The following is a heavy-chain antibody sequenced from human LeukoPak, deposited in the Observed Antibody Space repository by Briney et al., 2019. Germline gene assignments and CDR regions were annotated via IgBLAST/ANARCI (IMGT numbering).Heavy chain of an antibody. CDR3: AVAVAGSYFDY. V-gene: IGHV3-11*06. D-gene: IGHD6-19*01. CDR2: ISSSSSYT. CDR1: GFTFSDYY. J-gene: IGHJ4*02. Sequence: GRSLRLSCAASGFTFSDYYMSWIRQAPGKGLEWVSYISSSSSYTNYADSVKGRFTISRDNAKNSLYLQMNSLRAEDTAVYYCAVAVAGSYFDYWGQGTLVSVSS.